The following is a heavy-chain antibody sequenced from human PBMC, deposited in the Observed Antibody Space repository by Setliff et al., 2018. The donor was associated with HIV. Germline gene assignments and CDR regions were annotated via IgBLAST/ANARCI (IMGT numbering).Heavy chain of an antibody. V-gene: IGHV1-2*02. D-gene: IGHD4-17*01. CDR2: INPNTDKT. J-gene: IGHJ4*02. CDR1: GYPFSDYY. CDR3: VARMSTVTTARSDFDH. Sequence: ASVKVSCKASGYPFSDYYLHWVRQAPGQRPEWMGWINPNTDKTYYPRNFQGRVTLTRDTSISTAYMELSRLKSDDTAVYYCVARMSTVTTARSDFDHWGRGTLVTVSS.